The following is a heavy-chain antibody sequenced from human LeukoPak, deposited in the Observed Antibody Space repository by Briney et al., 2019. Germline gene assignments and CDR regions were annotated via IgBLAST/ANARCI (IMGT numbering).Heavy chain of an antibody. D-gene: IGHD4-17*01. Sequence: PSGTLSLTCTVSGCSISSSSYFWGWIRPPPGKGLECIGSIFYSGSTYYNPSLNSRVTISIATSKNQLSVRLSSVTAADTAVYYCARQMNTVTAEYWGQGTLVTVSS. CDR3: ARQMNTVTAEY. CDR1: GCSISSSSYF. V-gene: IGHV4-39*01. CDR2: IFYSGST. J-gene: IGHJ4*02.